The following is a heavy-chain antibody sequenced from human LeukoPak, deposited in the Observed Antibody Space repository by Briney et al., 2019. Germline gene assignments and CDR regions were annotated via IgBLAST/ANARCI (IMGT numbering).Heavy chain of an antibody. V-gene: IGHV3-48*03. CDR1: GFTFSSYE. J-gene: IGHJ4*02. CDR2: ISSSGSTI. Sequence: RSGGSLRLSCAASGFTFSSYEMNWVRQAPGKGLEWVSYISSSGSTIYYADSVKGRFTISRDNAKNSLYLQMNSLRAEDTAVYYCARDAPEAQRAHYFDYWGQGTLVTVSS. CDR3: ARDAPEAQRAHYFDY.